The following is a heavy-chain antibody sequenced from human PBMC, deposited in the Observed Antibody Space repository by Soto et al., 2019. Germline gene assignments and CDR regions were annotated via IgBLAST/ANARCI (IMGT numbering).Heavy chain of an antibody. CDR3: ARVRRGAAFDI. D-gene: IGHD3-10*01. V-gene: IGHV3-21*01. J-gene: IGHJ3*02. CDR1: GFTFSSYS. Sequence: PGGSLRLSCSASGFTFSSYSMNWVRQAPGKGLEWVSSISSSSSYIYYADSVKGRFTISRDNAKNSLYLQMNSLRAEDTAVYYCARVRRGAAFDIWGQGTMVTVSS. CDR2: ISSSSSYI.